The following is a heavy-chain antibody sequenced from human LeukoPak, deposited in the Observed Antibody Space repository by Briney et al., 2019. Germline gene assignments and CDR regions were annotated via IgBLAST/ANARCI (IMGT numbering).Heavy chain of an antibody. D-gene: IGHD1-26*01. CDR1: GYTFTSYG. J-gene: IGHJ4*02. Sequence: ASVKVSCKASGYTFTSYGISWVRQAPGQGLEWMGRISAYNGNTNYAQKLQGRVTMTTDTSTSTAYMELRSLRSDDTAVYYCARAPRYSGSYQIDYWGQGTLVTVSS. CDR2: ISAYNGNT. V-gene: IGHV1-18*01. CDR3: ARAPRYSGSYQIDY.